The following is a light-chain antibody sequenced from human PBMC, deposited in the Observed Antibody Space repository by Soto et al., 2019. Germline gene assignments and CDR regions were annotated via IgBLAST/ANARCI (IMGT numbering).Light chain of an antibody. CDR2: SAS. Sequence: DIELTQTPSFLSASVEDRVTITGQASQGISSDLAWYQQNPGKAPKLLIFSASTLKGGVPSRFSGSGSGTDFTLTITNVQPEDVAIYYCQQGHSFPLTFGPGTKVDIK. CDR1: QGISSD. V-gene: IGKV1-9*01. CDR3: QQGHSFPLT. J-gene: IGKJ3*01.